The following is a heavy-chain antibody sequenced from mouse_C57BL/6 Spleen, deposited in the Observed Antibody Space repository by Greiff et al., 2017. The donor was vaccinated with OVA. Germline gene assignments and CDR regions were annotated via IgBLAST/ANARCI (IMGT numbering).Heavy chain of an antibody. CDR1: GYTFTDYE. J-gene: IGHJ2*01. V-gene: IGHV1-15*01. D-gene: IGHD1-3*01. CDR3: TRRTNRFDY. CDR2: IDPETGGT. Sequence: QVQLQQSGAELVRPGASVTLSCKASGYTFTDYEMHWVKQTPVHGLEWIGAIDPETGGTAYNQKFKGKAILTADKSSSTAYMELRSLTSEDSAVYYCTRRTNRFDYWGQGTTLTVSS.